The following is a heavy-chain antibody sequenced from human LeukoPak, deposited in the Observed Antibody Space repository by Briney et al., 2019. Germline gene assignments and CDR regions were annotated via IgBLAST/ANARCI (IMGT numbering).Heavy chain of an antibody. D-gene: IGHD2-21*02. CDR3: ARSFCGGDCYPTPH. V-gene: IGHV3-48*02. Sequence: GGSLRLSCEASGFTFSSYSMNWVRQAPGKGLEWVSCISSSSSTIYYADSVKGRFTISRDNAKNSLYLQMNSLRDEDTAVYYCARSFCGGDCYPTPHWGQGTLVTVSS. CDR1: GFTFSSYS. CDR2: ISSSSSTI. J-gene: IGHJ4*02.